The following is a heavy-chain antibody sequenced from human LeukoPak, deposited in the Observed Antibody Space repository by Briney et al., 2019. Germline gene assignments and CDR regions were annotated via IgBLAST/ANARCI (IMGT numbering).Heavy chain of an antibody. D-gene: IGHD1-14*01. CDR1: GFTFSSYA. Sequence: PGGSLRLSCAASGFTFSSYAMHWVRQAPGKGPEWVTVISHDGDTKYYADSVKGRFTISRDNSKNTLYLQMRSLRVDDTAMYYCARGPIPGAPDYFDHWGQGTLVTVSS. CDR3: ARGPIPGAPDYFDH. V-gene: IGHV3-30-3*01. J-gene: IGHJ4*02. CDR2: ISHDGDTK.